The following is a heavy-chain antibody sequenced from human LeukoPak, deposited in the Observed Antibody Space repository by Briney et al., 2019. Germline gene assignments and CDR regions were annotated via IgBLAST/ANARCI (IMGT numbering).Heavy chain of an antibody. D-gene: IGHD7-27*01. J-gene: IGHJ4*02. Sequence: GGSLRLSCAASGFTFSNYGMTWVRQAPGKGLEWVSHISSDGHVISYEDSVKGRFIISRDDAERSLYLQMNSLRADDTAVYYCAREEDGDQDFDYWGQGTLVTVSS. V-gene: IGHV3-48*03. CDR2: ISSDGHVI. CDR1: GFTFSNYG. CDR3: AREEDGDQDFDY.